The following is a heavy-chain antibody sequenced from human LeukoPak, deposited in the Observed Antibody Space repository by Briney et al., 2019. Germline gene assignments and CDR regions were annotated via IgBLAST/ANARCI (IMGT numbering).Heavy chain of an antibody. V-gene: IGHV3-30*02. CDR3: AKDSSGYSEYRGYYYYYYMDV. D-gene: IGHD3-22*01. J-gene: IGHJ6*03. CDR2: IRYDASNK. Sequence: GGSLRLSCAASGFTFSSYGMHWVRQAPGKGLEWVAFIRYDASNKYYADSVKGRFTISRDNSKNTLYLQMNSLRAEDTAVYYCAKDSSGYSEYRGYYYYYYMDVWGKGTTVTISS. CDR1: GFTFSSYG.